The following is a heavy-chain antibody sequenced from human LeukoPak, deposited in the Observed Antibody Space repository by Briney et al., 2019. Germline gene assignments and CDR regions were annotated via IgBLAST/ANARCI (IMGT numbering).Heavy chain of an antibody. V-gene: IGHV4-38-2*02. Sequence: SETLSLTCTVSGYSISSGYYWGWIRQPPGKGLEWIGSIYHSGSTYYNPSLKSRVTISVDTSKNQFSLKLSSVTAADTAVYYCARASSSWHYFDYWGQGTLVTVSS. CDR2: IYHSGST. CDR1: GYSISSGYY. J-gene: IGHJ4*02. D-gene: IGHD6-13*01. CDR3: ARASSSWHYFDY.